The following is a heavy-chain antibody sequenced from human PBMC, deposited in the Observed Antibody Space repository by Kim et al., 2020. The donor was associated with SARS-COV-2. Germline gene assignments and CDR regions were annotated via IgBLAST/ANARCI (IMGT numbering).Heavy chain of an antibody. CDR2: LNPSSGST. CDR3: ARDWSYFSGRMDV. J-gene: IGHJ6*02. Sequence: ASVKVSCKTSGYTFTNFFTQWVRQAPGKGLEWLGILNPSSGSTTYAQKFRDRVAITRDTSTGTVHMELSSLRSDDTAVYYCARDWSYFSGRMDVLGEGTTVIV. D-gene: IGHD3-10*01. CDR1: GYTFTNFF. V-gene: IGHV1-46*01.